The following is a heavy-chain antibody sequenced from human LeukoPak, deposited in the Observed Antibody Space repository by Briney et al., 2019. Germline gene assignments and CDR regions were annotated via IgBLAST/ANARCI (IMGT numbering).Heavy chain of an antibody. CDR2: IWYDGSNK. Sequence: GGSLRLSCAASGFTFSSYGMHWVRQAPGKGLEWVAVIWYDGSNKYYADSVKGRFTISRDNSKNTLYLQMNSLRAEDTAVYYCARDIVGAIIYYYGMDVWGQGTTVTVSS. CDR1: GFTFSSYG. V-gene: IGHV3-33*01. D-gene: IGHD1-26*01. CDR3: ARDIVGAIIYYYGMDV. J-gene: IGHJ6*02.